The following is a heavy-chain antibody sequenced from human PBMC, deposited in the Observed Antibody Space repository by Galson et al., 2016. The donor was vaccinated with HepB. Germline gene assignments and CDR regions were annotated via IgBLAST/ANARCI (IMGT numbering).Heavy chain of an antibody. D-gene: IGHD4-17*01. Sequence: CAISGDSVSSNSAAWHWIRQSPSRGLEWLGRTYYRSKWYNNYAVSVKSRIAINPDTSKNQFSLQLNSVTPEDTAVYYCAREATVTRGAFDMWGQGTMATVSS. J-gene: IGHJ3*02. CDR1: GDSVSSNSAA. V-gene: IGHV6-1*01. CDR3: AREATVTRGAFDM. CDR2: TYYRSKWYN.